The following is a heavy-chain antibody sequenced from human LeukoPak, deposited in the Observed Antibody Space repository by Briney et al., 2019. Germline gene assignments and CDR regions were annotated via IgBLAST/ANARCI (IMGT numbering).Heavy chain of an antibody. CDR2: ISYDGSNK. V-gene: IGHV3-30*18. Sequence: GGPLTLPCAPSGLPFSIYGMLWLPEAPGKALEGVGVISYDGSNKCYAESVKGRFTISKDKSKNTLYLQMNSLRAEDTAVYYCAKDSNYDSSGSPGTLFDYWGQGTLVTVSS. J-gene: IGHJ4*02. CDR1: GLPFSIYG. CDR3: AKDSNYDSSGSPGTLFDY. D-gene: IGHD3-22*01.